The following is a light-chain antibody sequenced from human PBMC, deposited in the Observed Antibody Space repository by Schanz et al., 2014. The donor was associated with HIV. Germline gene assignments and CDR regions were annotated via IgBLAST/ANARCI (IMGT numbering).Light chain of an antibody. CDR3: SSYTTSSTLV. Sequence: QSALTQPPSASGSPGQSVTISCTGTSSDVGGYNYVSWYQQHPGKAPKLLIYDVNNRPSGVSNRFSGSKSGITASLTVSGLQADDEADYYCSSYTTSSTLVFGGGTKLTVL. CDR1: SSDVGGYNY. CDR2: DVN. J-gene: IGLJ2*01. V-gene: IGLV2-14*01.